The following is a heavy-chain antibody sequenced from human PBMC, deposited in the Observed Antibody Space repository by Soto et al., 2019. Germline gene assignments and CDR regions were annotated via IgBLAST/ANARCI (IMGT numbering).Heavy chain of an antibody. D-gene: IGHD5-12*01. J-gene: IGHJ6*02. CDR2: LIPIFGTA. Sequence: QVQLVQSGAEVKKPGSSVKVSCKASGGTFSSYAISWVRQAPGQGLEWMGGLIPIFGTANYAQKFQGRVTITADESTSTAYMELSSLRSEDTAVYYCALSGYDYPYYYYYGMDVWGQGTTVTVSS. CDR3: ALSGYDYPYYYYYGMDV. V-gene: IGHV1-69*01. CDR1: GGTFSSYA.